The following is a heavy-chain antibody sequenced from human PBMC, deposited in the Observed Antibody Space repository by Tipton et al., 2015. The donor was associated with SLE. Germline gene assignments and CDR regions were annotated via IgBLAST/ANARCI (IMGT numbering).Heavy chain of an antibody. CDR2: VYNDGST. CDR1: GFNFNSYA. CDR3: ATERYGVFDF. D-gene: IGHD4-17*01. Sequence: SLRLSCAASGFNFNSYAMSWVRQAPGKGLEWVSVVYNDGSTHYADSVKGRFTSSRDRSKNTLNLQMDSLRAEDTAVYYCATERYGVFDFWGQGALVTVSS. V-gene: IGHV3-23*03. J-gene: IGHJ4*02.